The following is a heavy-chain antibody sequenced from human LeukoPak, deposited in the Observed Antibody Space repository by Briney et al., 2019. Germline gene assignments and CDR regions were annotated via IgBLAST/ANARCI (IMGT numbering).Heavy chain of an antibody. CDR3: ARHSLIGTTPFDY. D-gene: IGHD1-20*01. V-gene: IGHV1-46*01. CDR2: INPSGGST. CDR1: GYTFIIYY. Sequence: ASVTVSFKASGYTFIIYYRHWVRQAPGQGRERMGIINPSGGSTAYAQQFQGRVTMTTDTSTSSVYMELSSLRSEDTAVYYCARHSLIGTTPFDYWGEGTLVTVSS. J-gene: IGHJ4*02.